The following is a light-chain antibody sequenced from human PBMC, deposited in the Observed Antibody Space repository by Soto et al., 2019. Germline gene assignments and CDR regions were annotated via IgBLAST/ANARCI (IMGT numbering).Light chain of an antibody. CDR1: SSNIGAGYD. J-gene: IGLJ2*01. CDR3: QSYDSSLSGYVV. Sequence: QSVLTQPPSVSGAPGQRVTISCTRSSSNIGAGYDVHWYQQLPGTAPKLLIYGNSNRPSGVPDRFSGSKSGTSASLAITALPAEDEADYYCQSYDSSLSGYVVFGGGTQLTVL. V-gene: IGLV1-40*01. CDR2: GNS.